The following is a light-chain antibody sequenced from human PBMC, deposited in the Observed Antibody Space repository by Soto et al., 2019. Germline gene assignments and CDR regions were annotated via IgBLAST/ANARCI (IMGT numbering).Light chain of an antibody. Sequence: KNSAGTVSLSNGVGATLSCRASQSVTVNSLAWYQQKPGQAPRLLIYAASTRAAAVPDRFTGSGSGTDFALTISRLEAEDVALYYCQQYAILPIPSGHGTRLEIK. V-gene: IGKV3-20*01. CDR3: QQYAILPIP. CDR2: AAS. CDR1: QSVTVNS. J-gene: IGKJ5*01.